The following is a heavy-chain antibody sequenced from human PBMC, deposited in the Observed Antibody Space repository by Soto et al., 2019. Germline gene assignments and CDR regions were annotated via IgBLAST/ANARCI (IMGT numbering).Heavy chain of an antibody. CDR2: IDPSGGKT. CDR1: GYTFTRDQ. D-gene: IGHD5-18*01. CDR3: TRAMRSLLSITAVAT. J-gene: IGHJ5*02. Sequence: ASVKVSCKASGYTFTRDQIHWVRQAPGQGLEWMGMIDPSGGKTNYAQKIQVRVTMTRDTSTSTVYMALSSLRSDDTAIYFCTRAMRSLLSITAVATSGQGARVTLGS. V-gene: IGHV1-46*01.